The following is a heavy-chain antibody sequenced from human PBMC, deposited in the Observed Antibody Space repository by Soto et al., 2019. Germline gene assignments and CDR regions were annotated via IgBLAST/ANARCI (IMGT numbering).Heavy chain of an antibody. D-gene: IGHD1-26*01. V-gene: IGHV1-18*01. CDR3: ARDAGATPNY. CDR1: GYTFTSYA. CDR2: ISAYNGNT. Sequence: ASVKVSFKASGYTFTSYAMHWVRQAPGQGLEWMGWISAYNGNTNYAQKLQGRVTMTTDTSTSTAYMELRSLRSDDTAVYYCARDAGATPNYWGQGTLVTSPQ. J-gene: IGHJ4*02.